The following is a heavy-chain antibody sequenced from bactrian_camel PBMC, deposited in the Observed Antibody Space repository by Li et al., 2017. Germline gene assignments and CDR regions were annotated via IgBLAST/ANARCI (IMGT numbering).Heavy chain of an antibody. V-gene: IGHV3-2*01. D-gene: IGHD3*01. CDR1: GLVFSSYY. J-gene: IGHJ4*01. Sequence: HVQLVESGGGLVQPGGSLSLSCAASGLVFSSYYMSWVRQAPGKGLEWVAGITSDGSNRYYTSSVKGRFTISQGSGAGALYLQMDSLKPEDTAMYFCAAGWCRLAFEDYPAGIKHWGQGTQVTVS. CDR3: AAGWCRLAFEDYPAGIKH. CDR2: ITSDGSNR.